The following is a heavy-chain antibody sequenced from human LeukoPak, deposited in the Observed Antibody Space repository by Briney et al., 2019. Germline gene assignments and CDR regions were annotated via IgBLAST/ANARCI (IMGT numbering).Heavy chain of an antibody. CDR2: IKEDGSEK. V-gene: IGHV3-7*01. D-gene: IGHD3-22*01. J-gene: IGHJ4*02. CDR1: GFTFSSYS. CDR3: ARRYYDNFDY. Sequence: GGSLRLSCAASGFTFSSYSMNWVRQAPGKGLEWVANIKEDGSEKYYVDSVKGRFTISRDNAKNSLYLQMNSLRAEDTAVYYCARRYYDNFDYWGQGTLVTVSS.